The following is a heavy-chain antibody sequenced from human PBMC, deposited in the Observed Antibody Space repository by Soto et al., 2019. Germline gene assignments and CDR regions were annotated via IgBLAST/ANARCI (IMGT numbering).Heavy chain of an antibody. CDR3: ARGPDLRGYSGYGCLDY. CDR2: ISSSSSYI. D-gene: IGHD5-12*01. Sequence: PGGSLRRSCAAAGFTFSSYSMNWVRQAPGKGLEWVSSISSSSSYIYYADSVKGRFTISRDNAKNSLYLQMNSLRAEDTAVYYCARGPDLRGYSGYGCLDYWGQGTLVTVSS. J-gene: IGHJ4*02. CDR1: GFTFSSYS. V-gene: IGHV3-21*01.